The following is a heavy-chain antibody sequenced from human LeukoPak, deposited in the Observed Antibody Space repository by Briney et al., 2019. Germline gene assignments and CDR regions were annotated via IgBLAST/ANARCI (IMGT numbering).Heavy chain of an antibody. V-gene: IGHV3-74*01. CDR3: ARESGYSYGYDY. CDR1: GFTFSSYW. CDR2: INIDGSST. Sequence: GGSLRLSCAASGFTFSSYWMHWVRQAPGKGLVWVSHINIDGSSTSYAESVKGRFTISRDNAKNTLYLQMNSLRAEDTAVYYCARESGYSYGYDYWGQGTLVTVSS. J-gene: IGHJ4*02. D-gene: IGHD5-18*01.